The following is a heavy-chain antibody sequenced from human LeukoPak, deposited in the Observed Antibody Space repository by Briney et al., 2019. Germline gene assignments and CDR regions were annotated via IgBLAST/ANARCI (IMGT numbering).Heavy chain of an antibody. Sequence: ASVKVSCKASGGTFSSYAISWVRQAPGQGLEWMGGIIPIFGTANYAQKFQGRVTITADESTSTAYMELSSLRSEDTAVYYCARDLYYYDSSGAHFDYWGQGTLVTVSS. CDR3: ARDLYYYDSSGAHFDY. V-gene: IGHV1-69*13. CDR2: IIPIFGTA. J-gene: IGHJ4*02. D-gene: IGHD3-22*01. CDR1: GGTFSSYA.